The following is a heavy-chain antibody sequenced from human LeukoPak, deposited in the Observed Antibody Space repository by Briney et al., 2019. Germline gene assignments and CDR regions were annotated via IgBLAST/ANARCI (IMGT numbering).Heavy chain of an antibody. CDR1: GGSISSSNW. CDR2: IYHSGST. CDR3: ARYYCTSNTCYYFDY. Sequence: SETLSLTCAVSGGSISSSNWWSWVRQPPGKGLEWIGEIYHSGSTNYNPSLKSRVTISVDKSKNQFSLKLSSVTAADTAMYYCARYYCTSNTCYYFDYWGQGTLVTVSS. D-gene: IGHD2-2*01. J-gene: IGHJ4*02. V-gene: IGHV4-4*02.